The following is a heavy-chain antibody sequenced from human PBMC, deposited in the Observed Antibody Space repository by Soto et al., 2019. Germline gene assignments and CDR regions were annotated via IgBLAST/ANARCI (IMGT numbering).Heavy chain of an antibody. Sequence: ASVKVSCKVSGYTLTELSMHWVRQAPGKGLEWMGGFDPEDGEAIYAQKFQGRVTMTEDTSTATAYMELSSLRSEDTAVYYCATVGSSTSWNFDYWGQGTLVTVYS. V-gene: IGHV1-24*01. CDR2: FDPEDGEA. CDR3: ATVGSSTSWNFDY. D-gene: IGHD2-2*01. J-gene: IGHJ4*02. CDR1: GYTLTELS.